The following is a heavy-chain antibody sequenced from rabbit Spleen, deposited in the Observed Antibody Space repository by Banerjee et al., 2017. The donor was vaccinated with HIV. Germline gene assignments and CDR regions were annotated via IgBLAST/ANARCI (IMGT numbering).Heavy chain of an antibody. CDR2: INAATGKP. CDR1: GFSFGDRDV. CDR3: ARDLVGVIGWNFYL. D-gene: IGHD1-1*01. V-gene: IGHV1S45*01. Sequence: QGQLVESGGGLVQPTGSLTLTCKASGFSFGDRDVMCWVRQAPGKGLEWIACINAATGKPVYATWAKGRFTISRTSSTTVTLRMTSLTAADRAAYFCARDLVGVIGWNFYLWGQGTLVTV. J-gene: IGHJ4*01.